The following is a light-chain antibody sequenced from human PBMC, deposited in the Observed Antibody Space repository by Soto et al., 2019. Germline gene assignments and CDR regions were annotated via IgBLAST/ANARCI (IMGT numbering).Light chain of an antibody. V-gene: IGKV1-5*03. CDR1: ENVNGH. CDR2: KAS. CDR3: QQLRSYTST. J-gene: IGKJ4*01. Sequence: IQMTQSPNTLSASVGDSVAVTCRASENVNGHLAWYQQTPGKAPKILIYKASTLKSGVPSRFSGSGAGTDCARTITSLQAEDFETDYCQQLRSYTSTFGGGTKVDIK.